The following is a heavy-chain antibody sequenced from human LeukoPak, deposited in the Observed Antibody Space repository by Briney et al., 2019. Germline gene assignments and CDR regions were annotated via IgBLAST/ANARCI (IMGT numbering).Heavy chain of an antibody. Sequence: PSETLSLTCTVSGGSISSGDYYWGWIRQPPGKGLEWIGTIYYSGNTYYNPSLKSRVTISVDTSKTQFSLKLSSVTAADTAVYYCARETSSGYLFKPASYFDYWGQGTLVTVSS. V-gene: IGHV4-39*01. CDR3: ARETSSGYLFKPASYFDY. D-gene: IGHD3-22*01. J-gene: IGHJ4*02. CDR1: GGSISSGDYY. CDR2: IYYSGNT.